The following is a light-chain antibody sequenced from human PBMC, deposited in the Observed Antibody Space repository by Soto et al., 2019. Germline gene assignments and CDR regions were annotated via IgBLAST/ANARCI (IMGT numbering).Light chain of an antibody. CDR3: QQYGHSPRT. CDR1: QSVSSSY. J-gene: IGKJ1*01. V-gene: IGKV3-20*01. CDR2: GAS. Sequence: IVLSQSPGTLSLSPGERATLSCRASQSVSSSYLTWYQQKPGQAPRLLIYGASTRATSIPARFSGSGSGTDFTLTISRLEPEDFAVYYWQQYGHSPRTFGQGTKVDI.